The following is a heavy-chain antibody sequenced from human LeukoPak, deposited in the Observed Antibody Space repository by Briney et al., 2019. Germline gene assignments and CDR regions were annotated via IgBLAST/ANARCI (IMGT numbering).Heavy chain of an antibody. D-gene: IGHD6-13*01. V-gene: IGHV1-18*01. CDR2: ISAYNGNT. J-gene: IGHJ3*02. Sequence: ASVKVSCKASGYTFTSYGISWVRQAPGQGLEWMGWISAYNGNTNYAQKLQGRVTMTTDTSTSTAYMELRSLRSDDTAVYYCAIAAAGTVLYAFDIWGQGTMVTVSS. CDR1: GYTFTSYG. CDR3: AIAAAGTVLYAFDI.